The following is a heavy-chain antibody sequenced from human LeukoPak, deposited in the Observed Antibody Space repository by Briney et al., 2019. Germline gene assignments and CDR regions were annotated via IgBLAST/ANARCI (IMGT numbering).Heavy chain of an antibody. V-gene: IGHV4-59*01. Sequence: PSETLSLTCTVSGGSISSYYWSWIRQPPGKGLEWIGDIYYSGSTNYNPSLKSRVTISVDTSKNQFSLKLSSVTAADTAVYYCARELMYYFDYWGQGTLVTVSS. CDR1: GGSISSYY. CDR3: ARELMYYFDY. CDR2: IYYSGST. D-gene: IGHD3-16*01. J-gene: IGHJ4*02.